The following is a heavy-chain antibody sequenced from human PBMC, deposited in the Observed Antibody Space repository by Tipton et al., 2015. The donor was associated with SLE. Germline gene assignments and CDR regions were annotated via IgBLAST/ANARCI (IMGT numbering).Heavy chain of an antibody. Sequence: TLSLTCTVSGGSISSYYWSWIRQPPGKGLEWIGYIYYSGSTNYNPSLKSRVTISVDTSKNQFSLKLSSVTAADTAVYYCARDRSYSSHGMDVWGQGATVTVSS. CDR3: ARDRSYSSHGMDV. V-gene: IGHV4-59*01. D-gene: IGHD5-18*01. CDR1: GGSISSYY. J-gene: IGHJ6*02. CDR2: IYYSGST.